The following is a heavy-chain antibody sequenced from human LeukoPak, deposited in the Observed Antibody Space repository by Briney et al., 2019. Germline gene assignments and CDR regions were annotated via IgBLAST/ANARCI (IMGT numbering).Heavy chain of an antibody. D-gene: IGHD4-17*01. V-gene: IGHV3-73*01. CDR1: GFTFSGSA. Sequence: GGSLRLSCAASGFTFSGSAVRWVRQASGKGLEWVGRIRSKANSYATVYAASLKGRFTISRDDSQNTAYLQMNSLKTEDTAVYYCTSPVTDSAYDGFDVWGQGTMVTVSS. CDR2: IRSKANSYAT. CDR3: TSPVTDSAYDGFDV. J-gene: IGHJ3*01.